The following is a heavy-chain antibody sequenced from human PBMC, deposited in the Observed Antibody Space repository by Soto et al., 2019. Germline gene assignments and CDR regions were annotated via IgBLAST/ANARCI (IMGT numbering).Heavy chain of an antibody. CDR1: GYTFTSYG. V-gene: IGHV1-18*04. J-gene: IGHJ5*02. D-gene: IGHD6-6*01. CDR2: ISAYNGDT. CDR3: ARDQEYSTSGLYWFDL. Sequence: ASVKVSCKASGYTFTSYGITWVRQAPGQDIEWMGWISAYNGDTNYAQRLQGRVTMTKDTSTNTVYMELKSLKSDDTAVYYCARDQEYSTSGLYWFDLWGQGTLVTVSS.